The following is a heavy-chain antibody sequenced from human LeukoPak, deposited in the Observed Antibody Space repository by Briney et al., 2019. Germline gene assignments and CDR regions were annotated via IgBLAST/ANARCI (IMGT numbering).Heavy chain of an antibody. CDR1: GGSLSNYY. J-gene: IGHJ4*02. V-gene: IGHV4-59*01. CDR3: ARTRYYFDY. CDR2: IYYSGST. Sequence: PSETLSLTCTVSGGSLSNYYWSWLRQPPGKGLEWIGYIYYSGSTNYNSSLKSRVTISVDTSKNQFSLKLSAVTAADTAVYYCARTRYYFDYWGQGTLVTVSS.